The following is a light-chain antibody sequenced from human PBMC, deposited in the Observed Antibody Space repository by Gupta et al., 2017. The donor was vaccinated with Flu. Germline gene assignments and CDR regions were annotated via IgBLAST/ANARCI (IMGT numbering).Light chain of an antibody. CDR3: SSYAYSSAIL. J-gene: IGLJ3*02. Sequence: DQHHPGKAPKLMISEVTNRPPGVSHRFSGSKSGSTASPTISGLHAEHEADYYCSSYAYSSAILFGGGNKLTVL. V-gene: IGLV2-14*01. CDR2: EVT.